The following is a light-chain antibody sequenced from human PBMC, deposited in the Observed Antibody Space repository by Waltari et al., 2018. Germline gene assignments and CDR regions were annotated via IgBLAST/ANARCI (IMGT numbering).Light chain of an antibody. J-gene: IGKJ2*01. V-gene: IGKV1-33*01. Sequence: DIQMTQSPSSLSASAGDRVTITCQASQDISNYLNWYQQKPGKAPKLLIYDASNLETGVPSRFSGSGSGTDFTFTISSLQPDDFATYYCQQHDNLYTFGQGTKLEIK. CDR1: QDISNY. CDR3: QQHDNLYT. CDR2: DAS.